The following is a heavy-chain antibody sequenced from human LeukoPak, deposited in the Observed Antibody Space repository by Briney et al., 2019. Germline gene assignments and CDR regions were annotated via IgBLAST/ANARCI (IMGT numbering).Heavy chain of an antibody. J-gene: IGHJ3*02. V-gene: IGHV3-20*04. CDR1: GFTFDDYA. CDR2: INWNGGST. D-gene: IGHD1-26*01. Sequence: GGSLRLSCAASGFTFDDYAMNWVRQAPGKGLEWVSGINWNGGSTSYADSVRGRFTISRDNAYSSLYLQMNSLRAEDTALYYCARVRVVWDLDDAFDIWGQGTMVTVSS. CDR3: ARVRVVWDLDDAFDI.